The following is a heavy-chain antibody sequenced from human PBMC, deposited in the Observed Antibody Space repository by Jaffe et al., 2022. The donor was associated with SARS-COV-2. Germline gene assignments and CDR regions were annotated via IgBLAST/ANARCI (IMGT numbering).Heavy chain of an antibody. CDR3: ARPYSSGRTLYYLDY. D-gene: IGHD6-19*01. Sequence: EVQLVQSGAEVKKPGESLKISCKGSGYTFTSYWIAWVRQMPGKGLEWMGIIYPGDSDTRYSPSFQGQVTISADKSISTAYLQWRSLKASDTAMYYCARPYSSGRTLYYLDYWGQGTLVTVSS. J-gene: IGHJ4*02. CDR1: GYTFTSYW. V-gene: IGHV5-51*01. CDR2: IYPGDSDT.